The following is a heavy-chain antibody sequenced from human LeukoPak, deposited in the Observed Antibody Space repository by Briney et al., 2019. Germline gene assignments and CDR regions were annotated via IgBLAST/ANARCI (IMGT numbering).Heavy chain of an antibody. V-gene: IGHV3-9*01. J-gene: IGHJ6*02. CDR3: AKAVVPAAMHVYYYGMDV. Sequence: GRSLRLSCAASGFTFDDYAMHWVRQAPGKGLEWVPGISWNSGSIGYADSVKGRFTISRDNAKNSLYLQMNSLRAEDTALYYCAKAVVPAAMHVYYYGMDVWGQGTTVTVSS. CDR2: ISWNSGSI. CDR1: GFTFDDYA. D-gene: IGHD2-2*01.